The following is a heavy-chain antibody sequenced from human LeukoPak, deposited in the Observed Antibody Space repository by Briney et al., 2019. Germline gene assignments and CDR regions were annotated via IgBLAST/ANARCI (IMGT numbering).Heavy chain of an antibody. V-gene: IGHV4-61*02. J-gene: IGHJ4*02. D-gene: IGHD2-15*01. CDR1: GGPISRCRNY. CDR2: IYSRGGT. CDR3: ARTSAGQREFDY. Sequence: TLSPTRIFSGGPISRCRNYWKWIRPPPRKGLEWMGRIYSRGGTEYNPSLKSRVTISVDTSKNQFSLKLSSVTAADTAVYYCARTSAGQREFDYWGQGTLVTVSS.